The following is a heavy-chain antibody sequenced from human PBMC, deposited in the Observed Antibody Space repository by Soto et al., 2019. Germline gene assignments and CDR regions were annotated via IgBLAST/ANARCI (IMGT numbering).Heavy chain of an antibody. J-gene: IGHJ3*02. Sequence: QMHLQESGSGLVKPSQTLSLTCAVSGGSLSSSAYSWSWIRQPPGKGLEWIGFIYQSGSTYYNQSLKRRVTMSLDMPKNQFSLKLSSVTAADTAVYYCARELLFYDSDGFSWDDAFDIWGQGIMVTVSS. D-gene: IGHD3-22*01. CDR3: ARELLFYDSDGFSWDDAFDI. CDR1: GGSLSSSAYS. V-gene: IGHV4-30-2*01. CDR2: IYQSGST.